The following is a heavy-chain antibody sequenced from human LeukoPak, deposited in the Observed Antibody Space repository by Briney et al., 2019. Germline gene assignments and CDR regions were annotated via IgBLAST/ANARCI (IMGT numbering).Heavy chain of an antibody. CDR2: INAGNGNT. CDR1: GYTFTSYA. V-gene: IGHV1-3*01. Sequence: GASVKVSCKASGYTFTSYAMHWVRQAPGQRLEWMGRINAGNGNTKYSQKFQGRVTITRDTSASTAYMELSSLRSEDTAVYYCALELLGYCSSTSCGEFDYWGQGTLVTVSS. CDR3: ALELLGYCSSTSCGEFDY. D-gene: IGHD2-2*01. J-gene: IGHJ4*02.